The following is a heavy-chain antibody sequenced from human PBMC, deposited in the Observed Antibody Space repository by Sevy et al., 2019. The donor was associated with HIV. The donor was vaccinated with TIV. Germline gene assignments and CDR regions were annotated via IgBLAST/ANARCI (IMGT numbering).Heavy chain of an antibody. CDR2: VWPIESDT. CDR3: GRGRQWPSDFDF. V-gene: IGHV5-51*01. CDR1: GYSFPTYW. J-gene: IGHJ4*02. Sequence: GESLKISCQASGYSFPTYWIAWVRQMPGKGLEWVGIVWPIESDTTYSPSFQGQVTISVDKSINTVYLHWSRLKASHNGVYYCGRGRQWPSDFDFWGQGTLVTVSS. D-gene: IGHD6-19*01.